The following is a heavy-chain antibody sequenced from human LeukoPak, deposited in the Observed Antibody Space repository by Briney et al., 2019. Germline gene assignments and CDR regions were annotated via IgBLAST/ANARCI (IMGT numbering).Heavy chain of an antibody. CDR2: LYHSGST. Sequence: SETLSLTCAVSGYSISSGYYWGWIRQPPGKGLEWIGSLYHSGSTYYNPSLKSRVTISVDRSKDQFSLKLSSVTAADTAVYYCARHSSQRWDLDYWGQGTLVTVSS. D-gene: IGHD1-26*01. CDR1: GYSISSGYY. V-gene: IGHV4-38-2*01. CDR3: ARHSSQRWDLDY. J-gene: IGHJ4*02.